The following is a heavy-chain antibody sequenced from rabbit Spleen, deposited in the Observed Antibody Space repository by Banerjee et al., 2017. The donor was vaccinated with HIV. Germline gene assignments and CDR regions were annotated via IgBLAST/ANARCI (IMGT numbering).Heavy chain of an antibody. J-gene: IGHJ4*01. V-gene: IGHV1S40*01. CDR1: GFSFSNNHI. CDR2: IYAGSGGT. D-gene: IGHD2-1*01. Sequence: QSLEESGGGLVKPEGSLTLTCTASGFSFSNNHIMSWVRQAPGKGLEWIACIYAGSGGTWYASWAKGRFTISKSSSLNTVTLQMTSLTAADTATYICARERNYGDYGCSIDLWGPGTLVTVS. CDR3: ARERNYGDYGCSIDL.